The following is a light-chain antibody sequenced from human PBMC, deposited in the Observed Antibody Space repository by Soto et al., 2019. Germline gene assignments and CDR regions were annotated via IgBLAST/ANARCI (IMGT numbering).Light chain of an antibody. CDR3: QSYDSRLSGYV. V-gene: IGLV1-40*01. CDR1: TSNIGAGYD. CDR2: GNF. Sequence: QSALTQPPSLSGAPGQRVTISCSGSTSNIGAGYDVYWYQQFPGTAPKLLINGNFDRPSGVPDRFSGSKSGASASLAITGLQAEDEALYYCQSYDSRLSGYVFGTGTKVTVL. J-gene: IGLJ1*01.